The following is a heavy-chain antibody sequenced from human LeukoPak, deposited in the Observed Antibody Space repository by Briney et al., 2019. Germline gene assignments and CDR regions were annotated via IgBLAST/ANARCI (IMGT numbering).Heavy chain of an antibody. V-gene: IGHV3-48*01. J-gene: IGHJ4*02. D-gene: IGHD6-6*01. CDR1: GFSFRGYG. CDR3: ARGGAARPDY. Sequence: GGSLRLSCAASGFSFRGYGMNWVRQPPWKGLEWVSYISSSSSNINYADSVKGRFTISRDNAKNSLYLQMNSLRAEDAAMYYCARGGAARPDYWGQGTLVTVSS. CDR2: ISSSSSNI.